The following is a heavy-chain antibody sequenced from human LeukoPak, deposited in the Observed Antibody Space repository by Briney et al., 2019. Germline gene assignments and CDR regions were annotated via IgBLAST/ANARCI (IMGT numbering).Heavy chain of an antibody. V-gene: IGHV3-48*01. Sequence: QPGGSLRLSCAASGFIFTDYSINWVRQAPGKGLEWISYIDKTSSNIYYADSVKGRFTISRDNSKNTLSLQMNSLRAEDTAVYYCAKGIELWLTYFDHWGQGTLVTASS. CDR1: GFIFTDYS. J-gene: IGHJ4*02. D-gene: IGHD5-18*01. CDR2: IDKTSSNI. CDR3: AKGIELWLTYFDH.